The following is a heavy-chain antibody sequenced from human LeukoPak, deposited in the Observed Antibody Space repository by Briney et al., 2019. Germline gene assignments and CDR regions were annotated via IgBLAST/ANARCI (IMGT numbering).Heavy chain of an antibody. J-gene: IGHJ6*03. Sequence: ASVKVSCKASGYTFTGYYMHWVRQAPGQGLEWMGWINPNSGGTNYAQKFQGRVTMTRDTSISTAYMELSRLRSDDTAVYYCARDGVSIVVGFYYMDVWGKGTTVTISS. CDR3: ARDGVSIVVGFYYMDV. V-gene: IGHV1-2*02. D-gene: IGHD3-22*01. CDR1: GYTFTGYY. CDR2: INPNSGGT.